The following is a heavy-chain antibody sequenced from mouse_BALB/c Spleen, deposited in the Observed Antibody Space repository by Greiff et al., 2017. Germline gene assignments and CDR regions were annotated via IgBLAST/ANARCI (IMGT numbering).Heavy chain of an antibody. D-gene: IGHD1-1*01. Sequence: VKLQESGAELMKPGASVKISCKATGYTFSSYWIEWVKQRPGHGLEWIGEILPGSGSTNYNEKFKGKATFTADTSSNTAYMQLSSLTSEDSAVYYCARGGPYYGSSYPYYFDYWGQGTTLTVSS. CDR3: ARGGPYYGSSYPYYFDY. V-gene: IGHV1-9*01. CDR2: ILPGSGST. CDR1: GYTFSSYW. J-gene: IGHJ2*01.